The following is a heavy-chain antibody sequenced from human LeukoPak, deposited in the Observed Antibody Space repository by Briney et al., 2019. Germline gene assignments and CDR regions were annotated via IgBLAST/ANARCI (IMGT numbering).Heavy chain of an antibody. CDR2: ISGSGGST. CDR1: GFTFSSHW. J-gene: IGHJ4*02. D-gene: IGHD3-16*01. Sequence: GGSLRLSCAASGFTFSSHWMSWVRQAPGKGLEWVSAISGSGGSTYYADSVKGRFTISRDNSKNTLYLQMNSLRAEDTAVYYCAKDPDGGAVYFDYWGQGTLVTVSS. V-gene: IGHV3-23*01. CDR3: AKDPDGGAVYFDY.